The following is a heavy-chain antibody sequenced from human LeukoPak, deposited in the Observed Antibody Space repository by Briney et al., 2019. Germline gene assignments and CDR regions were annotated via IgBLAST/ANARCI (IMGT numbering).Heavy chain of an antibody. Sequence: PGGSLRLSCAASGFTFDTYGMHWGRQAPRKGLEWMAIIWYDGSNKYYADSVKGRFTISRDNSKNMLYLQMNSLRAEDTAVYYCAKGAGRSVARVPDYWGQGTLVTVSS. V-gene: IGHV3-33*06. CDR3: AKGAGRSVARVPDY. J-gene: IGHJ4*02. CDR2: IWYDGSNK. D-gene: IGHD5-12*01. CDR1: GFTFDTYG.